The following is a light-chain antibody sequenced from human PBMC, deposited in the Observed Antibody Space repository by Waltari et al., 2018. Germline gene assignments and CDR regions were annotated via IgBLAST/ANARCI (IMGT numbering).Light chain of an antibody. CDR1: QSVSTS. V-gene: IGKV1-5*03. Sequence: VTITCRASQSVSTSLAWYQQKPGKAPKVLIYKASSLESGVPLRFSGSGSGTEFTLTITSLQPDDVAIYSCKQYITYPWTFGQGTKVEVK. CDR3: KQYITYPWT. J-gene: IGKJ1*01. CDR2: KAS.